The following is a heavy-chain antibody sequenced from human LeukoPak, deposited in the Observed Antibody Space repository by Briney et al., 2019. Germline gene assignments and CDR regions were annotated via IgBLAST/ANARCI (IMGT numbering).Heavy chain of an antibody. CDR1: GFTFSDYY. Sequence: GGSLRLSCAASGFTFSDYYMSWIRQAPGKGLEWVSYISSSGSTIYYADSVKGRFTISRDNAKNSLYLQMNSLRAEDTAVYYCARLLAYGDYVFWFDPWGQGTLVTVSS. V-gene: IGHV3-11*04. J-gene: IGHJ5*02. CDR2: ISSSGSTI. D-gene: IGHD4-17*01. CDR3: ARLLAYGDYVFWFDP.